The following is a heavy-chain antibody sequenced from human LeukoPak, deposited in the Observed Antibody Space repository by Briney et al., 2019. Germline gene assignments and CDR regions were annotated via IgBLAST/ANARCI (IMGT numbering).Heavy chain of an antibody. CDR2: IRSKAYGGTT. Sequence: GGSLRLSCTASGFTFGDYAMSWFRQAPGKGLEWVGFIRSKAYGGTTEYAASVKGRFTISRDDSKSIAYLQMNSLKTEDTAVYYCTSPLGYCSGGSCYDAFDIWGQGTMVTVSS. V-gene: IGHV3-49*03. CDR1: GFTFGDYA. D-gene: IGHD2-15*01. J-gene: IGHJ3*02. CDR3: TSPLGYCSGGSCYDAFDI.